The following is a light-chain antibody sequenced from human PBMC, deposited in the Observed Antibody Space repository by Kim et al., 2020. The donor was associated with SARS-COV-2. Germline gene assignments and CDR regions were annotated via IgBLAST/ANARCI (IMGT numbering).Light chain of an antibody. CDR1: SYNHGSDF. CDR3: AAWDDSLSGPGV. V-gene: IGLV1-47*01. J-gene: IGLJ3*02. CDR2: RNT. Sequence: RVTVSCYQNSYNHGSDFVYWYQQLPGTAPKLLIYRNTQRPSGVPDRFSGSKSGTSASMAISGLRPDDEADYYCAAWDDSLSGPGVFGRGTQLTVL.